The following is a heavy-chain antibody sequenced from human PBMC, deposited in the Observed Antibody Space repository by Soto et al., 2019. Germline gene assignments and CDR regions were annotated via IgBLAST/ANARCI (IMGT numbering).Heavy chain of an antibody. Sequence: RASVKVSCKASGNTFTSYDINWVRQATGHGLEWMGWINPNSGNIGYAQKFQGRVTMTRDTAIRTAYMEVSRLRSDDTAVYYCARGRASGSYYLLGYWGQGTLVTVSS. J-gene: IGHJ4*02. CDR2: INPNSGNI. CDR3: ARGRASGSYYLLGY. D-gene: IGHD3-10*01. CDR1: GNTFTSYD. V-gene: IGHV1-8*01.